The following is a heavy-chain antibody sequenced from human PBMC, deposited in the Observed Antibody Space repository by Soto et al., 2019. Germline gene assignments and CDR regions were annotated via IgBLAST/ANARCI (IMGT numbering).Heavy chain of an antibody. Sequence: SETLSLTCTVSGGSVSSGSYYCSWIRQPPGKGLEWIGYIYYSVSTNYNPSLKSRVTISVDTSKNQFSLKLSSVTAADTAVYYCARDVGVYCSSTSCDRRYASDIWGQGTMVTVSS. V-gene: IGHV4-61*01. CDR2: IYYSVST. D-gene: IGHD2-2*02. CDR1: GGSVSSGSYY. CDR3: ARDVGVYCSSTSCDRRYASDI. J-gene: IGHJ3*02.